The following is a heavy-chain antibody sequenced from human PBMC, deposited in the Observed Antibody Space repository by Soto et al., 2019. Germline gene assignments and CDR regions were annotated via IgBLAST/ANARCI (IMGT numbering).Heavy chain of an antibody. J-gene: IGHJ6*02. Sequence: SVKVSCKASGGTFSNYAISWVRQAPGQGLEWMGGIIPIFGIPNYAQKFQGRVTFIADESTSTVYMELSSLRSEDTAVYYCARVDHSGNSYPTAYFYDYGMDVWGQGTTVTVSS. CDR1: GGTFSNYA. V-gene: IGHV1-69*13. D-gene: IGHD1-26*01. CDR3: ARVDHSGNSYPTAYFYDYGMDV. CDR2: IIPIFGIP.